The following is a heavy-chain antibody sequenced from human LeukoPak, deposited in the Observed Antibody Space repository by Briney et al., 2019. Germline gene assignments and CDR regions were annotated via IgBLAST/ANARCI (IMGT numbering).Heavy chain of an antibody. Sequence: SGGSPRLSCAASGFTFSTYAMSWVRQAPGKGLEWVSAISGSGGSTYYADPVKGRFTISRDNSKNTLYLQMNSLRAEDTAVYYCAKDRGVLMVYPNWFDPWGQGTLVTVSS. D-gene: IGHD2-8*01. V-gene: IGHV3-23*01. CDR2: ISGSGGST. CDR1: GFTFSTYA. CDR3: AKDRGVLMVYPNWFDP. J-gene: IGHJ5*02.